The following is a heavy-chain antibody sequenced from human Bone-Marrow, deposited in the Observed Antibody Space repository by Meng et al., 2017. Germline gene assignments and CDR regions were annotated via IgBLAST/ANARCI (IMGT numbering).Heavy chain of an antibody. D-gene: IGHD3-10*01. V-gene: IGHV3-21*01. J-gene: IGHJ6*02. CDR3: ARRVGVRRNLVGMDV. CDR2: ISSSSSYI. Sequence: GESPKISCAASGFTFSSYSMNWVRQAPGKGLEWVSSISSSSSYIYYADSVKGRFTISRDNAKNSLYLQMNSLRAKDTAVYYCARRVGVRRNLVGMDVWGQGTTVTVSS. CDR1: GFTFSSYS.